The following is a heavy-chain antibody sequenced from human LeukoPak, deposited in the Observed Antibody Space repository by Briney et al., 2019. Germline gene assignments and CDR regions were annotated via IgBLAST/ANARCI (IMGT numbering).Heavy chain of an antibody. D-gene: IGHD5-18*01. CDR3: ARDRIQLGSDAFDI. J-gene: IGHJ3*02. Sequence: SETLSLTCTVSGGSISSYYWSWIRQPPGKGLEWIGYIYYSGSTNYNPSLKSRVTISVDTSENQFSLKLSSVTAADTAVYYCARDRIQLGSDAFDIWGQGTMVTVSS. CDR1: GGSISSYY. V-gene: IGHV4-59*01. CDR2: IYYSGST.